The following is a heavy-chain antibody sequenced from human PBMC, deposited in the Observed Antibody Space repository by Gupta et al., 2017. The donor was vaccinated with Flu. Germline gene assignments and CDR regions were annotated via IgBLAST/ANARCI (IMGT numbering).Heavy chain of an antibody. V-gene: IGHV4-4*02. CDR2: IFHTGTT. Sequence: GGSISSNNWWTGVRQPTGKGLEWIGEIFHTGTTNYNPSLKSRDIISVDKSKNQVSLKLNSVTSADTAVYYCAGNWFDPWGQGTRVTVSS. J-gene: IGHJ5*02. CDR3: AGNWFDP. CDR1: GGSISSNNW.